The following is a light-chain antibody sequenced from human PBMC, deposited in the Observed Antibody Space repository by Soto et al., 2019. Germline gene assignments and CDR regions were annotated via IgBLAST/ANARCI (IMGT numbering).Light chain of an antibody. CDR3: QQYNDYSWT. CDR2: KAS. J-gene: IGKJ1*01. Sequence: DIQMTQSPSTLSASVADRVAITCRASQSISIWLAWYQQKPGKAPKLLIYKASSLESGVPSRLSGSGSGTEFTLTISSLQPDDFATYYCQQYNDYSWTFGQGTKVEIK. V-gene: IGKV1-5*03. CDR1: QSISIW.